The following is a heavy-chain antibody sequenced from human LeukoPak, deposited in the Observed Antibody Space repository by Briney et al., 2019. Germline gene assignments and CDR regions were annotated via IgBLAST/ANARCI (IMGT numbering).Heavy chain of an antibody. D-gene: IGHD3-3*01. CDR1: GFTFSSYG. Sequence: GGSLRLSCAASGFTFSSYGMHWVRQAPGKGLEWVAVILYDGSNKYYADSVKGRFTISRDNSKNTLYLQMNSLRAEDTAVYYCARGDFWSGYLVDYWGQGTLVTVSS. J-gene: IGHJ4*02. CDR2: ILYDGSNK. V-gene: IGHV3-30*03. CDR3: ARGDFWSGYLVDY.